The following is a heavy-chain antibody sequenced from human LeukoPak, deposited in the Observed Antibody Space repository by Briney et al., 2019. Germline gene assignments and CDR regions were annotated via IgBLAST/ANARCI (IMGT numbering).Heavy chain of an antibody. D-gene: IGHD2-15*01. CDR2: ISSSSSFR. J-gene: IGHJ4*02. V-gene: IGHV3-21*01. CDR1: GFNFSSYS. Sequence: PGGSLRLSCAASGFNFSSYSMNWVRQAPGKGLEWVSSISSSSSFRYYADSVKGRFTISRDNAKNSLYLQMNSLRAEDTAASYWVVRGGVYFNWGKGTLV. CDR3: VVRGGVYFN.